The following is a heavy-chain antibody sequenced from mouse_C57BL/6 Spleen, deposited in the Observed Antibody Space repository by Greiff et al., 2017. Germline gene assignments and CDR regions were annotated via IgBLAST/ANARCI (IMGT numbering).Heavy chain of an antibody. D-gene: IGHD2-5*01. V-gene: IGHV1-42*01. J-gene: IGHJ3*01. CDR3: ARGFYSNYVGFAY. Sequence: EVQLKESGPELVKPGASVKISCKASGYSFTGYYMNWVKQSPEKSLEWIGEINPSTGGTTYNQKFKAKATLTVDKSSSTAYMQLKSLTSEDSAVYYCARGFYSNYVGFAYWGQGTLVTVSA. CDR1: GYSFTGYY. CDR2: INPSTGGT.